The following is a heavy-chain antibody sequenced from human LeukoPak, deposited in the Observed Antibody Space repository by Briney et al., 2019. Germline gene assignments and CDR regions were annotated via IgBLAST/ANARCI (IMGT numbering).Heavy chain of an antibody. D-gene: IGHD1-26*01. J-gene: IGHJ4*02. Sequence: PGGSLGLSCAASGFTFGNYAIHWVRQAPGKGLEWVAFISHDGSDKYYADSVKGRFTISRDNSKNTLYLQMDSLRAEDTAVYYCARYRYSGSYGGYFDYWGQGTLVTVSS. CDR1: GFTFGNYA. CDR2: ISHDGSDK. V-gene: IGHV3-30-3*01. CDR3: ARYRYSGSYGGYFDY.